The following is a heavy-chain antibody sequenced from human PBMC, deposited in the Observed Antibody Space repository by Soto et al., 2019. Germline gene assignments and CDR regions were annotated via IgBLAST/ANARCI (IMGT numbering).Heavy chain of an antibody. CDR2: IDPSDSYT. V-gene: IGHV5-10-1*01. D-gene: IGHD5-18*01. CDR3: ARTSMQSRGYSYGHGGMDV. Sequence: EVQLVQSGAEVKKPGESLRFSCKGSGYSFTSYWISWVRQMPGKGLEWMGRIDPSDSYTNYSPSFQGHVTISADKSISTAYLQWSSLKASDTAMYYCARTSMQSRGYSYGHGGMDVWGQGTTVTVSS. CDR1: GYSFTSYW. J-gene: IGHJ6*02.